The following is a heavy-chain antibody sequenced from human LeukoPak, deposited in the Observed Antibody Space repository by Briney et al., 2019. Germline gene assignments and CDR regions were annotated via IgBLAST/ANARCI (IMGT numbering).Heavy chain of an antibody. J-gene: IGHJ3*02. CDR3: ARGRELVVDAFDI. CDR2: IKQDGSEK. CDR1: GFTFSSYW. V-gene: IGHV3-7*01. D-gene: IGHD1-26*01. Sequence: GGSLRLSCAASGFTFSSYWMSWVRQAPGKGLEWVANIKQDGSEKYYVDSVKGRFTISRDNAKNSLYLQMNSLRAEDTAVYYCARGRELVVDAFDIWGQGTMVTVSS.